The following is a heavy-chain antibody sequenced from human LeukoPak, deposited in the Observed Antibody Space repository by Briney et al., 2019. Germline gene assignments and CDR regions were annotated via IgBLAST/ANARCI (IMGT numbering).Heavy chain of an antibody. CDR2: INPSSGGA. Sequence: GASVKVSCKASGYPFNNYHIHWARQAPGQGLEWMGMINPSSGGATYAQKFRGRVTMTRDTSTSTVYLEVSSLRSEDTAIYYCARSGASRFELFPFDCWGQGTLVTVSS. J-gene: IGHJ4*02. D-gene: IGHD1-26*01. CDR1: GYPFNNYH. V-gene: IGHV1-46*02. CDR3: ARSGASRFELFPFDC.